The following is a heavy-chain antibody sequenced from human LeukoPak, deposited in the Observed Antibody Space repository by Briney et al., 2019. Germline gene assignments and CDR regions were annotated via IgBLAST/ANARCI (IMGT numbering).Heavy chain of an antibody. V-gene: IGHV3-30-3*01. D-gene: IGHD3-22*01. CDR2: ISYDGSNK. Sequence: GGCLRLSCAASVFTLSSYPMHWVRQAQSKGLEWVVVISYDGSNKYYADSVKGRFTISRDNSKNTLYLQMNSLRAEDTAVYYCVNRYYYDSSGYLLDYWGQGTLVTVSS. J-gene: IGHJ4*02. CDR1: VFTLSSYP. CDR3: VNRYYYDSSGYLLDY.